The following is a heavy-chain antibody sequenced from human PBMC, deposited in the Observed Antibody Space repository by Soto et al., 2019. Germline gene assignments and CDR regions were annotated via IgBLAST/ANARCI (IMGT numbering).Heavy chain of an antibody. CDR1: GATFSGYA. Sequence: QVQLVQSGAEVKKPGSSVKVSCKASGATFSGYAINWVRQAPGQGLEWLGRIVPIFETLNYAERFQGRVAITADASTTTVYMELTNLTHEYTAVYYCVVMGNVAVSNPRSFDYWGQGTQVTVSS. V-gene: IGHV1-69*18. D-gene: IGHD6-19*01. CDR2: IVPIFETL. CDR3: VVMGNVAVSNPRSFDY. J-gene: IGHJ4*02.